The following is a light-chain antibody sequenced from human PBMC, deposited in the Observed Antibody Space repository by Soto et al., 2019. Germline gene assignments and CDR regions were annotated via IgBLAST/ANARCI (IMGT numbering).Light chain of an antibody. CDR3: QQSFSTLLIT. V-gene: IGKV1-39*01. CDR1: QSINSY. Sequence: DIQMTQSPSSLSASIGDGVTITCRASQSINSYLNWYQQKPGKAPKLLISAASNLQSGVPSRFSGSGSXTXFXXTIXXLQPEDFATXYCQQSFSTLLITFGQGTRLEIK. CDR2: AAS. J-gene: IGKJ5*01.